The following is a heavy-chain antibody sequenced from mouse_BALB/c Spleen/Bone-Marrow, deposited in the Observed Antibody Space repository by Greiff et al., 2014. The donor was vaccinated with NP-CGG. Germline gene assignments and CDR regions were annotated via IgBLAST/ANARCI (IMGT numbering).Heavy chain of an antibody. CDR3: AREGSTMITTAFAY. CDR2: ILSGSGST. D-gene: IGHD2-4*01. Sequence: VQLVESGAELMKPGASVKISCKATGYTFSRNWIEWVKQRPGHGLEWIGEILSGSGSTNYNEKFKGKATFTADTSSNTANMQLSSLTSEDSGVYYCAREGSTMITTAFAYWGQGTLVTVSA. V-gene: IGHV1-9*01. CDR1: GYTFSRNW. J-gene: IGHJ3*01.